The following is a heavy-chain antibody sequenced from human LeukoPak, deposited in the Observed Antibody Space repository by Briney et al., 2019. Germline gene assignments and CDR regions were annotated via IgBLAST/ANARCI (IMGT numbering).Heavy chain of an antibody. Sequence: GGSLRLSCAASGFTFSSYSMNWVRQAPGKGLEWVSSISSSSSYIYYADSVKGRFTISRDNAKNSLYLQMNSLRTEDTAVYFCARDRAVGLYYYYYMDVWGKGTTVTVSS. CDR3: ARDRAVGLYYYYYMDV. CDR2: ISSSSSYI. D-gene: IGHD4-23*01. CDR1: GFTFSSYS. J-gene: IGHJ6*03. V-gene: IGHV3-21*01.